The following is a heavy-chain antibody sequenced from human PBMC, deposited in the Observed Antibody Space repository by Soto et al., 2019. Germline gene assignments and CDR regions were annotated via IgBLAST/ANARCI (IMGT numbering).Heavy chain of an antibody. J-gene: IGHJ4*02. CDR3: ALKVVTDYDN. D-gene: IGHD4-17*01. CDR1: GYSFTSTY. Sequence: QVQLVQSGAEVKKPGASVRISCRASGYSFTSTYDHWVRQAPGQGPELMGIINPASGTTYYAQKFQGRLTITSDTSTDTVFMDLNDLTSEDTAVYFCALKVVTDYDNWGQGTRLTVSS. V-gene: IGHV1-46*01. CDR2: INPASGTT.